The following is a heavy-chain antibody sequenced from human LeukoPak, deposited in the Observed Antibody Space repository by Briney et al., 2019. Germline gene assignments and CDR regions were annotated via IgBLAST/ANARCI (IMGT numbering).Heavy chain of an antibody. D-gene: IGHD2/OR15-2a*01. CDR1: GFTFSNCA. Sequence: GGSLRLSCAASGFTFSNCAMSWVRQAPEKGLEWVSGISGSGSSTYYADSVKGRFTISRDNSENTLSLQMNSLRADDTAIYYCAKSCNSGNCYYNYWGQGTLVAVSS. J-gene: IGHJ4*02. CDR2: ISGSGSST. CDR3: AKSCNSGNCYYNY. V-gene: IGHV3-23*01.